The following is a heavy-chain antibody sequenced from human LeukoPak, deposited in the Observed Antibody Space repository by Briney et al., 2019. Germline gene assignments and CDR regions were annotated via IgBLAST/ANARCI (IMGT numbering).Heavy chain of an antibody. CDR3: AALDHGHDY. V-gene: IGHV3-74*03. Sequence: GGSLRLSCAASGFTFSSYWMHWVRQAPGKGLVWVSRINSDGSSTKCADSVKGRFTISRDNAKNTLYLQMNSLRAEDTAVYYCAALDHGHDYWGQGTLVTVSS. J-gene: IGHJ4*02. CDR1: GFTFSSYW. CDR2: INSDGSST.